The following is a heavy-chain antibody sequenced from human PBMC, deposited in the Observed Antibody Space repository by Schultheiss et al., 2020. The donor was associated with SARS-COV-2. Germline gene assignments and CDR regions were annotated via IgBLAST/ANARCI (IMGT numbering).Heavy chain of an antibody. J-gene: IGHJ4*02. CDR1: GFTFSSYS. D-gene: IGHD6-13*01. Sequence: GGSLRLSCAASGFTFSSYSMNWVRQAPGKGLEWVSSISSSSSYIYYADSVKGRFTISRDNAKNSLYLQMNSLRAEDTAVYYCAKDPVQGVEAAGLDFWGQGTLVTVSS. V-gene: IGHV3-21*01. CDR3: AKDPVQGVEAAGLDF. CDR2: ISSSSSYI.